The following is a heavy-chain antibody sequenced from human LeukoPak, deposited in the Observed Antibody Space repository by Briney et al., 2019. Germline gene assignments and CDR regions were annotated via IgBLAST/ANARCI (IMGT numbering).Heavy chain of an antibody. CDR1: GGSFSGYY. CDR3: ARDIYDILTGPLDY. J-gene: IGHJ4*02. Sequence: ETLSLTCAVYGGSFSGYYWSWIRQPPGKGLEWIGEINHSGSTNYNPSLKSRVTISVDTYKNQFSLKLSSVTAADTAVYYCARDIYDILTGPLDYWGQGTLVTVSS. CDR2: INHSGST. V-gene: IGHV4-34*01. D-gene: IGHD3-9*01.